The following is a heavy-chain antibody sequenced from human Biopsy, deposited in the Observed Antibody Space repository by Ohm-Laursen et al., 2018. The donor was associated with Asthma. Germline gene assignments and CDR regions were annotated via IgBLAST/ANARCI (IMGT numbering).Heavy chain of an antibody. V-gene: IGHV3-9*01. Sequence: ALRLSCSASGFKFDEYTMHWVRQAPGKGLEWVSGISWNSATRGYADSVEGRFTISRDNAKNSVFLHMDSLRPEDTAFYYCAKVRSDWVITESFDYWGQGVLVTVSS. J-gene: IGHJ4*02. CDR3: AKVRSDWVITESFDY. D-gene: IGHD3-22*01. CDR1: GFKFDEYT. CDR2: ISWNSATR.